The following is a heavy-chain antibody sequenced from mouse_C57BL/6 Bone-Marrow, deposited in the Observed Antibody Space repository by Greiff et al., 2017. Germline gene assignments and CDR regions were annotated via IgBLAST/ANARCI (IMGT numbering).Heavy chain of an antibody. CDR2: IWWDDDK. D-gene: IGHD1-1*01. V-gene: IGHV8-8*01. CDR1: GFSLSTFGMG. Sequence: QVTLKESGPGILQPSQTLSLTCSFSGFSLSTFGMGVGWIRQPSGKGLEWLAHIWWDDDKYYNPALKSRLTISKDTSKNQVFLKIANVDTADTATYYCARIYYGSSYPHWYFDVWGTGTTVTVSS. CDR3: ARIYYGSSYPHWYFDV. J-gene: IGHJ1*03.